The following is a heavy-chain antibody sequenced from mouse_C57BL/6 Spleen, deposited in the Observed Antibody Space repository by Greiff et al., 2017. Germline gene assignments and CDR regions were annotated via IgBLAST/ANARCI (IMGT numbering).Heavy chain of an antibody. D-gene: IGHD2-4*01. CDR3: ARSAYYDYDVDWFAY. CDR2: IYPGDGDT. J-gene: IGHJ3*01. V-gene: IGHV1-82*01. CDR1: GYAFSSSW. Sequence: VQLQQSGPELVKPGASVKISCKASGYAFSSSWMNWVKQRPGKGLEWIGRIYPGDGDTNYNGKFKGKATLTADKSSSTAYMQLSSLTSEDSAVYFCARSAYYDYDVDWFAYWGQGTLVTVSA.